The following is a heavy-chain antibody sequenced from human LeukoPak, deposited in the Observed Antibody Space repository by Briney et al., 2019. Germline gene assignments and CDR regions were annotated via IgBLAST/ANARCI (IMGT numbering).Heavy chain of an antibody. CDR1: GFTFSSYG. CDR3: ARYGVRGPNDAFDI. V-gene: IGHV3-33*01. CDR2: IWYDGSNK. D-gene: IGHD3-10*01. Sequence: GGSLRLSCAASGFTFSSYGMLWVRQAPGKGLEWVAVIWYDGSNKYYADSVKGRFTISRDNSKNTLYLQMNSLRAEDTAVYYCARYGVRGPNDAFDIWGQGTMVTVSS. J-gene: IGHJ3*02.